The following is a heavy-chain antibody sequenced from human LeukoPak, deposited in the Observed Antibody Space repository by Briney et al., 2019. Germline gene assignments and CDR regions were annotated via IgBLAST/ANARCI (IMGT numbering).Heavy chain of an antibody. J-gene: IGHJ4*02. CDR3: ARSTQAGSGDY. CDR2: ISSSSSYI. V-gene: IGHV3-21*01. CDR1: GFTFSSYS. Sequence: GGCLSLSCAASGFTFSSYSMNWVRQAPGKGLEWVSSISSSSSYIYYADSVKGRFTISRDNAKNSLYLQMNSLRAEDTAVYYCARSTQAGSGDYWGQGTLVTVSS. D-gene: IGHD6-13*01.